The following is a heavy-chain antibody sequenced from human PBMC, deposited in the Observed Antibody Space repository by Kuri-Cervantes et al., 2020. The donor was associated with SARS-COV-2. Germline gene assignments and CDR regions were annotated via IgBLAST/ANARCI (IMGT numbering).Heavy chain of an antibody. CDR2: IYTSGST. CDR3: ARFFLWSFDY. V-gene: IGHV4-4*07. CDR1: GGSISSYY. Sequence: LRLSCTVSGGSISSYYWSWIRQPAGKGLEWIGRIYTSGSTNYNPSLKSRVTMSVDTSKNQFSLKLSSVTAADTAVYYCARFFLWSFDYWGQGTLVTVSS. D-gene: IGHD2/OR15-2a*01. J-gene: IGHJ4*02.